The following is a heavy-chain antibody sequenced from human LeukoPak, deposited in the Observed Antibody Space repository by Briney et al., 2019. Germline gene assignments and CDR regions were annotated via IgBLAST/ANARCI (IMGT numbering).Heavy chain of an antibody. D-gene: IGHD3-10*01. J-gene: IGHJ4*02. CDR1: GFTFSSYS. CDR2: ISSSSSTI. V-gene: IGHV3-48*01. CDR3: APTMYYYGSGSYYK. Sequence: GGSLRLSCAASGFTFSSYSMNWVRQAPGKGLEWVSYISSSSSTIYYADSVKGRFTISRDNAKNSLYLQMNSPRSEDTAVYYCAPTMYYYGSGSYYKGGQGTLVTVSS.